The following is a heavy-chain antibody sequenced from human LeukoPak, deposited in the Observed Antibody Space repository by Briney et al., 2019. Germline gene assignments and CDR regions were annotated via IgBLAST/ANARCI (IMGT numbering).Heavy chain of an antibody. CDR2: IGTTGDT. V-gene: IGHV3-13*04. Sequence: GGSLRLSCAASGFTFSSYDMHWVRHVTGKGLEWVSGIGTTGDTSYAGSVRGRFTISRENARNSLYLQMNSLRAGDTAVYYCARVQSRGYYYFDYWGQGTLVTVSS. J-gene: IGHJ4*02. D-gene: IGHD3-22*01. CDR1: GFTFSSYD. CDR3: ARVQSRGYYYFDY.